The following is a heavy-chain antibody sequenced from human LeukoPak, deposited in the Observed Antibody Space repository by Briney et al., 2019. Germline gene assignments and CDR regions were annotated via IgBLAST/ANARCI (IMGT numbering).Heavy chain of an antibody. CDR2: ISGSGGYT. J-gene: IGHJ1*01. CDR1: GFTFSSYA. Sequence: PGGSLRLSCAASGFTFSSYAMSWVRQAPGKGLEWVSTISGSGGYTYYADSVKGRFTISRDNSKNTLYVQMNSLRAEDTAVYYCAKYFASGSYYKLPHWGQGTLVTVS. V-gene: IGHV3-23*01. CDR3: AKYFASGSYYKLPH. D-gene: IGHD3-10*01.